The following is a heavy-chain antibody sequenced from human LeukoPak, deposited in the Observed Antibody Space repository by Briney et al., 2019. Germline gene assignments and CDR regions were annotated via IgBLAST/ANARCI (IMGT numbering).Heavy chain of an antibody. CDR1: GNYW. D-gene: IGHD2-2*02. Sequence: GGSLRLSCAASGNYWMHWVRQAPGKGLVWVSHINSDGSWTSYADSVKGRFTISKDNAKNTVYLQMNSLRAEDTAVYYCARALYLYPAKVYYGMDVWGQGTTVTVSS. CDR3: ARALYLYPAKVYYGMDV. CDR2: INSDGSWT. J-gene: IGHJ6*02. V-gene: IGHV3-74*01.